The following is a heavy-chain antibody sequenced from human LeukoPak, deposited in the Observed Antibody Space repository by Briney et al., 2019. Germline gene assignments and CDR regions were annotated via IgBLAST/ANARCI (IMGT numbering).Heavy chain of an antibody. D-gene: IGHD1-1*01. Sequence: AGSLRLSCAASGFTFSSFDMHWVRHPTGQGLEWVSTIGTASDTYYPGSVEGRFTLSRDNAKNSLYLQMNSLTAGDTAVYYCARGPPRGKYYYMDVWGKGTTVTVSS. CDR1: GFTFSSFD. CDR3: ARGPPRGKYYYMDV. CDR2: IGTASDT. J-gene: IGHJ6*03. V-gene: IGHV3-13*01.